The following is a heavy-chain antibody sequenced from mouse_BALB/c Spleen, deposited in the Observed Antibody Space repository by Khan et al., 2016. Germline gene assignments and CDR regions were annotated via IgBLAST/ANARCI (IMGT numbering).Heavy chain of an antibody. CDR3: DKRYYGSYAMDY. D-gene: IGHD1-1*01. CDR1: GFSLTSYG. Sequence: QVQLKEPGPGLVQPSQSLSITCTVSGFSLTSYGVHWVRQSLGKGLEWLGVIWRGGSTDYNAAFMSRLSITKDNSKSQVFFKMNSLQADDTAIYYCDKRYYGSYAMDYWGQGTSVTVSS. CDR2: IWRGGST. V-gene: IGHV2-5*01. J-gene: IGHJ4*01.